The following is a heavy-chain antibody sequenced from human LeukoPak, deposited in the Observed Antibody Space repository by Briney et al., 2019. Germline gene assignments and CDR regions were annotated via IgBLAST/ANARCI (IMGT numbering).Heavy chain of an antibody. CDR1: GYTFTSYG. CDR2: ISAYNGNT. CDR3: ARVRGRNSGPWGYGKENYGMDV. Sequence: GASVKVSCKASGYTFTSYGISWVRQAPGQGLEWMGWISAYNGNTNYAQKLQGRVTMTTDTSTSTAYMELRSLRSDDTAVYYCARVRGRNSGPWGYGKENYGMDVWGQGTTVTVSS. D-gene: IGHD6-19*01. V-gene: IGHV1-18*01. J-gene: IGHJ6*02.